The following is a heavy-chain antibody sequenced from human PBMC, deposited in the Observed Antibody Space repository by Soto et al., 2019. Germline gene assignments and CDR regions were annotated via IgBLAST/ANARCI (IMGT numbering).Heavy chain of an antibody. CDR1: GGSMRHYF. D-gene: IGHD6-13*01. J-gene: IGHJ4*02. V-gene: IGHV4-59*01. CDR3: AAGEASSRNLAPYYLDF. Sequence: SETLSLTCTVSGGSMRHYFWTWIRQPPGKGLEWIGYIHYSGTTSFFPSYNPSLRSRVTISEDTSKNQFSLKLLSVTTADTAVYFCAAGEASSRNLAPYYLDFWGQGTLVTVS. CDR2: IHYSGTT.